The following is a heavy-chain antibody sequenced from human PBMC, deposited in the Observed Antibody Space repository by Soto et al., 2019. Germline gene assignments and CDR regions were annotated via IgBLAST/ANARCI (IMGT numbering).Heavy chain of an antibody. CDR3: ARQPHGDYYYYGMDV. Sequence: GESLKISCNGSGYSFTSYWISWVRQMPGKGLEWMGRIDPSDSYTNYSPSFQGHVTISADKSISTAYLQWSSLKASDTAMYYCARQPHGDYYYYGMDVWGQGTTVTVSS. CDR2: IDPSDSYT. D-gene: IGHD4-17*01. J-gene: IGHJ6*02. CDR1: GYSFTSYW. V-gene: IGHV5-10-1*01.